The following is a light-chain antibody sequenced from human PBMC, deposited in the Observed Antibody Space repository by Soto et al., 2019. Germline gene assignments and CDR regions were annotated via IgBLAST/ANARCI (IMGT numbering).Light chain of an antibody. CDR2: WAS. V-gene: IGKV4-1*01. CDR3: QQFYTTLGT. Sequence: DIVMTQSPDSLAVSLGERATINCKSSQSVLYSSNNKNYLAWYQQKPGQPPRKLISWASARESEVPDRFSGSGSGTDFTLTISSLQAEDVAVYYCQQFYTTLGTFGQGTKLEIK. J-gene: IGKJ2*01. CDR1: QSVLYSSNNKNY.